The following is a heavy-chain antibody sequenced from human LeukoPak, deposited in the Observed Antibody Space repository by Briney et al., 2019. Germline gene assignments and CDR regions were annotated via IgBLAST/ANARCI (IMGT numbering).Heavy chain of an antibody. D-gene: IGHD3-3*01. CDR2: IWYDGSNK. CDR1: GFTFSSYG. J-gene: IGHJ6*02. Sequence: GGSLRLSCAVSGFTFSSYGMHWVRQAPGKGLEWVAVIWYDGSNKYYADSVKGRFTISRDNSKNTLYLQMNSLRAEDTAVYYCARVPDFWSDYYYYGMDVWGQGTTVTVSS. V-gene: IGHV3-33*01. CDR3: ARVPDFWSDYYYYGMDV.